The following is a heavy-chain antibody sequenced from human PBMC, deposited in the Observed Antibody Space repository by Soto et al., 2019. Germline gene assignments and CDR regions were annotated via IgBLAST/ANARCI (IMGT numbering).Heavy chain of an antibody. Sequence: EVQLLESGGGLVQPGGSLRLSCAVSGFTFTSYGMTWVRQAPGKGLEWVSTISGSGGGTYYTDSVKGRFTISRDTSKNTVSLEMSSLRVEDTSVYYCAKWRGGTYGTFDSWGQGALVTVSS. CDR3: AKWRGGTYGTFDS. D-gene: IGHD1-1*01. CDR2: ISGSGGGT. V-gene: IGHV3-23*01. CDR1: GFTFTSYG. J-gene: IGHJ4*02.